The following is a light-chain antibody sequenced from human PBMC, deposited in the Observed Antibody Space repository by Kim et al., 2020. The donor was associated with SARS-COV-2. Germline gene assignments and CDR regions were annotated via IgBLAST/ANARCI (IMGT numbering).Light chain of an antibody. Sequence: QSSTIASTGTGNDVGSYYVVSWYQQHPGKAPKLMIYEVNKRPSGVSNRFSGSKSGYTASLTISGLQAEDEADYFCCSYAGSSGSVVFGGGTQLTVL. J-gene: IGLJ2*01. CDR1: GNDVGSYYV. V-gene: IGLV2-23*02. CDR2: EVN. CDR3: CSYAGSSGSVV.